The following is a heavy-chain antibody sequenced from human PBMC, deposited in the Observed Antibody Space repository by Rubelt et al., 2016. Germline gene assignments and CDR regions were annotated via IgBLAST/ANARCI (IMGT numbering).Heavy chain of an antibody. V-gene: IGHV4-31*03. CDR3: ARDSRIVAFDI. Sequence: QVQLQESGPGLVKPSQTLSLTCPVSGGSISSGGYYWSWIRQHPGKGLAWIGYSYYSGSTYDNPSLRSRVTKSGDMCKNQCSLKLSSVTAADTAVYYCARDSRIVAFDIWGQGTMVTVSS. CDR2: SYYSGST. CDR1: GGSISSGGYY. J-gene: IGHJ3*02. D-gene: IGHD2-15*01.